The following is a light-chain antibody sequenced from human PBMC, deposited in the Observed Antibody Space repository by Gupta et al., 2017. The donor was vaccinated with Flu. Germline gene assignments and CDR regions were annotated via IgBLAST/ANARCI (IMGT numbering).Light chain of an antibody. CDR2: KAS. J-gene: IGKJ1*01. CDR1: QSVTTS. CDR3: KNNHFLPGT. Sequence: DIHLAQSPSTSSASVSDSVTITCRASQSVTTSLAGYQRQPGKTPKLVILKASILETGFPTSLSGRGSGTEFPLSTTGRQPDVSETYSGKNNHFLPGTFGQGTKVEI. V-gene: IGKV1-5*03.